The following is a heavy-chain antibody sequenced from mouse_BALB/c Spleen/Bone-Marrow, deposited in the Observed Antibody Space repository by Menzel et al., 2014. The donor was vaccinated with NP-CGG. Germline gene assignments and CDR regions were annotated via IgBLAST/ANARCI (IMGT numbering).Heavy chain of an antibody. V-gene: IGHV14-3*02. CDR1: GFNIKDTY. CDR3: ARYYYGYYFDY. CDR2: IDPANGNT. Sequence: DVKLQESGAELVKPGASVKLSCTASGFNIKDTYMHWVKQRPEQGLEWIGRIDPANGNTKYDPKFQGKATITADASSNTAYLQLSSLTSEDTAVYYCARYYYGYYFDYWGQGTTLTVPS. J-gene: IGHJ2*01. D-gene: IGHD1-1*01.